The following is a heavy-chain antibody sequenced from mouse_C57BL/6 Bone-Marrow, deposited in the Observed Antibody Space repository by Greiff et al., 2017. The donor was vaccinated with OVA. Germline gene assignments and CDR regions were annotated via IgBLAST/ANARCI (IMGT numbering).Heavy chain of an antibody. Sequence: VQLKQSGGGLVKPGGSLKLSCAASGFTFSSYAMSWVRQTPEKRLEWVATISDGGSYTYYPDNVKGRFTISRDNAKNNLYLQMSHLKSEDTAMYYCARGSRMDYWGQGTSVTVSS. CDR3: ARGSRMDY. CDR1: GFTFSSYA. J-gene: IGHJ4*01. CDR2: ISDGGSYT. V-gene: IGHV5-4*01. D-gene: IGHD1-1*01.